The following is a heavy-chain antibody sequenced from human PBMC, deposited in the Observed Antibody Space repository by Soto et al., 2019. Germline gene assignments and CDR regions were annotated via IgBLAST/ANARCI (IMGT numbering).Heavy chain of an antibody. CDR3: AKFGVYYYDSSGYTLGFQH. J-gene: IGHJ1*01. D-gene: IGHD3-22*01. CDR2: ISGSGGST. CDR1: GFTFSSYA. Sequence: SLRLSCAASGFTFSSYAMSWVRQAPGKGLEWVSAISGSGGSTYYADSVKGRFTISRDNSKNTLYLQMNSLRAEDTAVYYCAKFGVYYYDSSGYTLGFQHWGQG. V-gene: IGHV3-23*01.